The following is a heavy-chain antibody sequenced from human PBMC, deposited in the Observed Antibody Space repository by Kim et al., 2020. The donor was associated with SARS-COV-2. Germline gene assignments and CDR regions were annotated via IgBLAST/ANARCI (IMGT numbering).Heavy chain of an antibody. V-gene: IGHV3-11*04. CDR1: GFTFSDYY. J-gene: IGHJ4*02. D-gene: IGHD6-19*01. CDR3: ARDDTYTSGWKRKGDY. CDR2: ISSSGSTI. Sequence: GGSLRLSCAASGFTFSDYYMSWIRQAPGKGLEWVSYISSSGSTIYYADSVKGRFTISRDNAKNSLYLQMNSLRAEDTAVYYCARDDTYTSGWKRKGDYWGQGTLVTVSS.